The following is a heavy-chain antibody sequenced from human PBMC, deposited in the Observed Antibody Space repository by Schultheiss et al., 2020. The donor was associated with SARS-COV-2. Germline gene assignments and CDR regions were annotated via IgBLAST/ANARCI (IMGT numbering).Heavy chain of an antibody. V-gene: IGHV1-2*02. CDR1: GYNFTGYY. CDR3: ARAPEYQLFWYFDL. D-gene: IGHD2-2*01. CDR2: INPNSGGT. J-gene: IGHJ2*01. Sequence: ASVKVSCKASGYNFTGYYMHWVRQAPGQGLEWMGWINPNSGGTNYAQKFQGRVTMTRDTSISTAYMELSRLRSDDTAVYYCARAPEYQLFWYFDLWGRGTLVTVSS.